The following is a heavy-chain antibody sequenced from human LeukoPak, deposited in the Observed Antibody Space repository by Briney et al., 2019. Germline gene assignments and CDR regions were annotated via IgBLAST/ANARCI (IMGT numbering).Heavy chain of an antibody. J-gene: IGHJ4*02. CDR1: GFTFGGYG. CDR3: TRYNNDHFDY. CDR2: IAYDGSRA. V-gene: IGHV3-33*08. Sequence: GGSLRLSCAASGFTFGGYGMHWFRQTPGKGLEWVAVIAYDGSRAFYADSVKDRFTISRDNSKNTMSVQMDDLRAEDTAVYYCTRYNNDHFDYWGQGTLVTVSS. D-gene: IGHD1-14*01.